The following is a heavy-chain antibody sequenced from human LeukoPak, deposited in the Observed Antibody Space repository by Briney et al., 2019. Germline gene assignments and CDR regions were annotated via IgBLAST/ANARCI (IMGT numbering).Heavy chain of an antibody. CDR2: IYYSGST. CDR3: ARGRLDDSTPVDAFDI. Sequence: SETLSLTCIVSGGSISSYYWSWIRQPPGKGLEWIGYIYYSGSTNYNPSLKSRVTISVDTSKNQFSLKLSSVTAADTAVYYCARGRLDDSTPVDAFDIWGQGTMVTVSS. V-gene: IGHV4-59*01. D-gene: IGHD1-1*01. J-gene: IGHJ3*02. CDR1: GGSISSYY.